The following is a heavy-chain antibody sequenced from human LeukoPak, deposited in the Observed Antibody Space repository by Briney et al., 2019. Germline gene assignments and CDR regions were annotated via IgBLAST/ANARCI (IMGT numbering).Heavy chain of an antibody. CDR2: INNDGSST. CDR3: VRGEAHDS. CDR1: GLTFTSYW. Sequence: GGPLRLSCTASGLTFTSYWMQWVRQAPGEGLVWVSCINNDGSSTNYADSVKGRFTISRDNSKNTVYLQMDSLRTEDTAVYYCVRGEAHDSWGQGTLITVSS. D-gene: IGHD1-26*01. J-gene: IGHJ4*02. V-gene: IGHV3-74*01.